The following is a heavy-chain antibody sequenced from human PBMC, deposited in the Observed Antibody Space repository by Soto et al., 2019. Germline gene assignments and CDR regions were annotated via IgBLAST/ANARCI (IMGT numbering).Heavy chain of an antibody. CDR2: ISHDGRQK. CDR3: AKDVYFDSYYFDQ. D-gene: IGHD3-9*01. CDR1: RFSVTSHA. V-gene: IGHV3-30*04. J-gene: IGHJ4*02. Sequence: QPGGSLGLSCAASRFSVTSHAMHWVRQAPGKGLEWVAVISHDGRQKHYIDSVRGRFTLSRDESDNKVYLQMNSLRREDTAMYYCAKDVYFDSYYFDQWGQGTLVTVYS.